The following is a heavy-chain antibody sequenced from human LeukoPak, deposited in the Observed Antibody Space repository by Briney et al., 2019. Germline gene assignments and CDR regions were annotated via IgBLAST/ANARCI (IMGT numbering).Heavy chain of an antibody. J-gene: IGHJ4*02. Sequence: GGSLRLSCAASGFTVSSNYMSWVRQAPGKGLEWVSAIYTGGSTYYAGSVRGRFTISRDNSKNMLYLQMDSLRAEDTAVYYCARNLYYYDSSGYYYYWGQGTLVTVSS. D-gene: IGHD3-22*01. V-gene: IGHV3-66*01. CDR2: IYTGGST. CDR1: GFTVSSNY. CDR3: ARNLYYYDSSGYYYY.